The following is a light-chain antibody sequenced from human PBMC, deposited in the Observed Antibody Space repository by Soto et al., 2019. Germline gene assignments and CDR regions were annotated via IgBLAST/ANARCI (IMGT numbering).Light chain of an antibody. CDR3: QQYNSYST. CDR2: DAS. Sequence: DIQMTQSPSTLSASVGDRVTITCRASQSISSWLAWYQQKPGKAPKLLIYDASSLESGVPSRFSGSGSGTEFTLTISRLQHDDLATYYCQQYNSYSTFGQGTKVDI. V-gene: IGKV1-5*01. J-gene: IGKJ1*01. CDR1: QSISSW.